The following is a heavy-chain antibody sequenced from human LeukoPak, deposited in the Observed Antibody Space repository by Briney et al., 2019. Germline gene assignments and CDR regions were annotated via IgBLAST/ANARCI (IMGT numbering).Heavy chain of an antibody. J-gene: IGHJ6*03. CDR3: ARAGQLATLPRDYYYYYMDV. Sequence: ASVKVSCKASGYTFTTHDLTWVRQATGQGLEWMGWMNPGSGDTAYAQKFQGRVTMTRDTSMSTAYMELNSLRSEDTAIYYCARAGQLATLPRDYYYYYMDVWGKGTTVTVSS. V-gene: IGHV1-8*01. CDR1: GYTFTTHD. CDR2: MNPGSGDT. D-gene: IGHD6-13*01.